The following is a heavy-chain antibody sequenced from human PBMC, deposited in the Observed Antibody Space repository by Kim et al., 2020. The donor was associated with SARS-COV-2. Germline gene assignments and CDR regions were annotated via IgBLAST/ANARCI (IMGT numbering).Heavy chain of an antibody. V-gene: IGHV1-2*02. CDR2: INPNSDGT. CDR1: GYTFTGYY. Sequence: ASVKVSCKASGYTFTGYYIHWVRQAPGQGLEWMGWINPNSDGTDNAQKFQGRVTMTRDTSISTTYMELNRLRADDTAVYYCASQPHAAAATWCFDYWGQGALVTVSS. D-gene: IGHD2-15*01. J-gene: IGHJ4*02. CDR3: ASQPHAAAATWCFDY.